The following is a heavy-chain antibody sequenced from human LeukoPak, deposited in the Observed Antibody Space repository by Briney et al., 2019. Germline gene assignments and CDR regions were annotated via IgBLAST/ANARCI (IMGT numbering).Heavy chain of an antibody. CDR2: ISSSSSYI. J-gene: IGHJ4*02. CDR1: GFTFSSYS. D-gene: IGHD6-6*01. Sequence: PGGSLRLSCAASGFTFSSYSMNWVRQAPGKGLEWVSSISSSSSYIYYADSVKGRFTISRDNAKNSLYPQMNSLRAEDTAVYYCARDLYSSSSSADYWGQGTLVTVSS. V-gene: IGHV3-21*01. CDR3: ARDLYSSSSSADY.